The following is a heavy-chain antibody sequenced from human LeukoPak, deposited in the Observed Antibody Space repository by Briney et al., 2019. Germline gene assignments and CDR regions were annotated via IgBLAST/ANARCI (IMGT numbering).Heavy chain of an antibody. D-gene: IGHD6-13*01. J-gene: IGHJ4*02. CDR3: ASPAAGTLTPVFDY. V-gene: IGHV1-69*01. CDR1: GGTSSSYA. CDR2: IIPIFGTA. Sequence: SVKVSCKASGGTSSSYAISWVRQAPGQGLEWMGGIIPIFGTANYAQKFQGRVTITADESTSTAYMELSSLRSEDTAVYYCASPAAGTLTPVFDYWGQGTLVTVSS.